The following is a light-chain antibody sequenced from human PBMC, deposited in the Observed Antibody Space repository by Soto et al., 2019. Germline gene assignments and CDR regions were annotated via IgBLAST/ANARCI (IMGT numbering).Light chain of an antibody. CDR1: SSDVGGYNY. CDR3: SSSTTSATLHG. CDR2: DVN. Sequence: QSALTQPASVSGSPGQSITISCTGTSSDVGGYNYVSWYQQYPGKAPKLMIYDVNNRPSGVSNRFSGSKSGNTASLTISGLQTEDEADYYCSSSTTSATLHGFGTGTKVTVL. V-gene: IGLV2-14*03. J-gene: IGLJ1*01.